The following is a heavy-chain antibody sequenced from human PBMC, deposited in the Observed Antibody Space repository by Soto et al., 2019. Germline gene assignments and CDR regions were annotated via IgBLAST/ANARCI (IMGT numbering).Heavy chain of an antibody. V-gene: IGHV1-69*02. Sequence: QVQLVQSGAEVKKPGSSVKVSCKASGGTFSSYTISWVRQAPGQGLEWMGRIIPILGIANYAQKFQGRVTSTADKSTSTAYMELSSLRSEDTAVYYCASDVDTATFDYWGQGTLVTVSS. D-gene: IGHD5-18*01. CDR1: GGTFSSYT. CDR2: IIPILGIA. CDR3: ASDVDTATFDY. J-gene: IGHJ4*02.